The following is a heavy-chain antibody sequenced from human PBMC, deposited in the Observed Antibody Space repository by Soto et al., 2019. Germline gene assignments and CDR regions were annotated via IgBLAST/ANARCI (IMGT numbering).Heavy chain of an antibody. Sequence: XSVKVSIKASGYPFIVYAMQWVRQAPGQRLEWMGWINVCNGNTKYSQKLQYRITITWDTSASTAYMDLSRLRSEDTAVYYCASRVTADFDYWGQGTLVTVSS. D-gene: IGHD3-10*01. J-gene: IGHJ4*02. CDR2: INVCNGNT. V-gene: IGHV1-3*01. CDR3: ASRVTADFDY. CDR1: GYPFIVYA.